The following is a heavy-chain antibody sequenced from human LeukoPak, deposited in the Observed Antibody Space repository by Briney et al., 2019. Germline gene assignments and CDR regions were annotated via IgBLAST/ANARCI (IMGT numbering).Heavy chain of an antibody. V-gene: IGHV3-30-3*01. J-gene: IGHJ4*02. D-gene: IGHD3-22*01. CDR3: ARSDYYDSSGYYDY. CDR2: ISYDGSNK. Sequence: GGSLRLSCAASGFTFSSYAMHWVRQAPGKGLEWVAVISYDGSNKYYADSVKGRFTISRDNSKNTLYLQMNSLRAEDTAVYYCARSDYYDSSGYYDYWGRGTLVTGSS. CDR1: GFTFSSYA.